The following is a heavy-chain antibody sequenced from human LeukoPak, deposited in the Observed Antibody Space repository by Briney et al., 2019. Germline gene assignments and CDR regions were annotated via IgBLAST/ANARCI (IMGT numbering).Heavy chain of an antibody. D-gene: IGHD6-13*01. CDR2: IRYDGSNK. CDR1: GFIFSSYG. V-gene: IGHV3-30*02. CDR3: ASLPRIAAGRDWFDP. Sequence: GGSLRLSCAASGFIFSSYGMHWVRQAPGKGLEWVAFIRYDGSNKYYADSVKGRFTISRDNSKNTLYLQMNSLRAEDTAVYYCASLPRIAAGRDWFDPWGQGTLVTVSS. J-gene: IGHJ5*02.